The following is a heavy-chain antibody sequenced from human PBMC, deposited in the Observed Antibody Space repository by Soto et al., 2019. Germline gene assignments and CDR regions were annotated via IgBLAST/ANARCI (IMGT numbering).Heavy chain of an antibody. CDR1: GYTFTGYY. V-gene: IGHV1-2*02. D-gene: IGHD2-8*01. J-gene: IGHJ6*02. CDR3: ARDLTCSNAVCYNQYYGMDV. CDR2: VNPNSGGT. Sequence: QVQLVQSGAEVKKPGASVKVSCKASGYTFTGYYMHWVRQAPGQGLEWMGWVNPNSGGTNYAQKFQGRVTMTRETSISTAYMELSRLRSDDTAVYYCARDLTCSNAVCYNQYYGMDVWGQGTTVTVSS.